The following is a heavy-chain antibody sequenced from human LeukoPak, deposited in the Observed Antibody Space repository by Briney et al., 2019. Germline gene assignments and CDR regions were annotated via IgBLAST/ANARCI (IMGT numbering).Heavy chain of an antibody. CDR2: IYYSGST. D-gene: IGHD3-10*01. J-gene: IGHJ4*02. CDR1: GVSVSSGSDY. V-gene: IGHV4-61*01. CDR3: ARVGSGDFDF. Sequence: AETLSLTCTVSGVSVSSGSDYWSWIRQPPGKGLECIGYIYYSGSTNYNPSLKSRVTISLDTSKNQFSLKLRSVTAADTAVYYCARVGSGDFDFWGQGTLVTVSS.